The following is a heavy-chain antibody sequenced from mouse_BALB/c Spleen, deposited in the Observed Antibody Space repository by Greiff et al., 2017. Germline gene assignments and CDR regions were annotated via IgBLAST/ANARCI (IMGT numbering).Heavy chain of an antibody. J-gene: IGHJ3*01. Sequence: QVQLQQSGAELAKPGASVKMSCKASGYTFTSYWMHWVKQRPGQGLEWIGYINPSTGYTEYNQKFKDKATLTADKSSSTAYMQLSSLTSEDSAVYYCARRSGTEETFAYWGQGTLVTVSA. V-gene: IGHV1-7*01. CDR2: INPSTGYT. CDR3: ARRSGTEETFAY. CDR1: GYTFTSYW. D-gene: IGHD3-3*01.